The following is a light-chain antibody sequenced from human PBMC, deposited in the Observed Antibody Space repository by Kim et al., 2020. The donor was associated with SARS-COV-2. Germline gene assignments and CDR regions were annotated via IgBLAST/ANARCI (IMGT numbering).Light chain of an antibody. CDR2: AAS. CDR1: QSTSSY. J-gene: IGKJ2*03. Sequence: SASVGDRVTITCRTSQSTSSYLNWYQQKPGKAPKLLIYAASSLQSGVPSSFSGSGSGTDFTLTISSLQPEDFASYYCQQSYSIPYSFRQGTKLEI. V-gene: IGKV1-39*01. CDR3: QQSYSIPYS.